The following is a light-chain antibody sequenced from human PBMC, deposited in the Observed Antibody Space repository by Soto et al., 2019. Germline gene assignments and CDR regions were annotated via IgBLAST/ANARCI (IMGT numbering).Light chain of an antibody. Sequence: IQMTQAKSTLSSAGGDIIAITCRASQSISSWLAWYQQKPGKAPKLLIYDASSLESGVPSRFSGSGSGTDFSLSIGGSESVDFPTSYCQSSYRTLLFGEGTKVDIK. J-gene: IGKJ1*01. V-gene: IGKV1-5*01. CDR2: DAS. CDR1: QSISSW. CDR3: QSSYRTLL.